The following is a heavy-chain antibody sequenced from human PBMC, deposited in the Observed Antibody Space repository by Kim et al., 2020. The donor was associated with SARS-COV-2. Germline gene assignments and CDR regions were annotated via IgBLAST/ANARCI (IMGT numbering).Heavy chain of an antibody. D-gene: IGHD3-10*01. CDR1: GGSISSISYY. Sequence: SETLSLNCTVSGGSISSISYYWGWIRQPPGKGLEWIGSIYYSGSTYYNPSLKSRVTVSLDTSKNQFSLKLTSVTAADTAVYYCAREGRITMVRGVTYFYYGMDVWGQGTTVTVSS. V-gene: IGHV4-39*07. J-gene: IGHJ6*02. CDR3: AREGRITMVRGVTYFYYGMDV. CDR2: IYYSGST.